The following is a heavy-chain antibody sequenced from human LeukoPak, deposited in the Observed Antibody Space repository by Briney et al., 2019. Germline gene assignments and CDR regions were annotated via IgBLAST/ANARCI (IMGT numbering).Heavy chain of an antibody. CDR2: IYYSGIT. V-gene: IGHV4-59*01. J-gene: IGHJ4*02. CDR3: ASSHLYGSSWYLSGRFDD. D-gene: IGHD6-13*01. Sequence: SETLSLTCTVSGGSISSYYWSWIRQPPGKGLEYIGYIYYSGITNYNPSLKSRVTISVDTSKNQFSLKLSSVTAADTAVYYCASSHLYGSSWYLSGRFDDWGQGTLVTVSS. CDR1: GGSISSYY.